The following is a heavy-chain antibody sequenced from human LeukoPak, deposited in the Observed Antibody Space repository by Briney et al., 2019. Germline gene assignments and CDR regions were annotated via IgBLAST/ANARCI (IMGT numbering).Heavy chain of an antibody. D-gene: IGHD2/OR15-2a*01. CDR1: GYTLTELS. J-gene: IGHJ4*02. CDR3: ATDGASSTTNFDY. V-gene: IGHV1-24*01. CDR2: FDPEDGET. Sequence: GASVKVSCKVSGYTLTELSMHWVRQAPGKGLEWMGGFDPEDGETIYAQKFQGRVTITEDTSTDTAYMELSSLRSEDTAVYYCATDGASSTTNFDYWGQGTLVTVSS.